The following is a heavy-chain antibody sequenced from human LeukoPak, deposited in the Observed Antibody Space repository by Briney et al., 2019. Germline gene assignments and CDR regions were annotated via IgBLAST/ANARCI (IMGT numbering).Heavy chain of an antibody. CDR2: IYYSGST. J-gene: IGHJ4*02. V-gene: IGHV4-31*03. Sequence: PSETLSLTCTVSGGSISSGGYYWSWIRQHPGKGLEWIGYIYYSGSTYYSPSLKSRVTISVDTSKNQFSLKLSSVTAADTAVYYCARYYDSGGYFDYWGQGTLVTVSS. CDR1: GGSISSGGYY. D-gene: IGHD3-22*01. CDR3: ARYYDSGGYFDY.